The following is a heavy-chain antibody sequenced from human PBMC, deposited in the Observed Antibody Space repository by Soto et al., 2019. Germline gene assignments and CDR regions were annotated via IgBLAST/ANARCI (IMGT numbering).Heavy chain of an antibody. CDR3: ARASYYYDGSGYHGY. V-gene: IGHV3-23*01. CDR1: GFTFRSYA. D-gene: IGHD3-22*01. J-gene: IGHJ4*02. Sequence: PGGSLRLSCAASGFTFRSYAMSWVRQAPGKGLEWVSVVSGSGASVYYADSVKGRFTISRDNSKTTLYLQMNSLRAEDAAVYYCARASYYYDGSGYHGYWGQGTLVTVS. CDR2: VSGSGASV.